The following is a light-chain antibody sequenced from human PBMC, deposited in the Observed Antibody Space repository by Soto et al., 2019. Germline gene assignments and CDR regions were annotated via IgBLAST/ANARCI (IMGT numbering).Light chain of an antibody. J-gene: IGLJ3*02. CDR3: QSYDSSLSASV. CDR1: SSNIGAGYD. Sequence: QLVLTQPPSVSGAPGQRVTLSCAGSSSNIGAGYDVHWYQQVPGTAPKLLIYDNTNRPSGVPDRFSGSKSATSASLAITGLQAEDEADYYCQSYDSSLSASVFGGGTKLTVL. CDR2: DNT. V-gene: IGLV1-40*01.